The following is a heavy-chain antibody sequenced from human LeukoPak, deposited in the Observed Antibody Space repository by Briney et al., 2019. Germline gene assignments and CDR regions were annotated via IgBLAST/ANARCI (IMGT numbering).Heavy chain of an antibody. D-gene: IGHD3-3*01. CDR3: ARSLRFLEWLSPIDY. Sequence: GGSLRLSCAASGFTFSSYSMNWVRQAPGKGLEWVSYISSSSSTIYYADSVKGRFTISRDNAKNSLYLQMNSLRDEDTAVYYCARSLRFLEWLSPIDYWGQGTLVTVSS. CDR2: ISSSSSTI. CDR1: GFTFSSYS. V-gene: IGHV3-48*02. J-gene: IGHJ4*02.